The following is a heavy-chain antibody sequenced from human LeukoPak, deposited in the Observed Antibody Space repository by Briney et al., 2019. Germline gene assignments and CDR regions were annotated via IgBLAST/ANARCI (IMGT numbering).Heavy chain of an antibody. CDR2: IYSGDIT. J-gene: IGHJ4*02. CDR1: GFTFSDYY. CDR3: ARGSGYNYGFPDY. Sequence: TGGSLRLSCAASGFTFSDYYMSWIRQAPGKGLEWVSVIYSGDITYYADSVKGRFTISRDNSKNTLYLQMNSLRAEDTAVYYCARGSGYNYGFPDYWGQGTLVTVSS. V-gene: IGHV3-53*01. D-gene: IGHD5-18*01.